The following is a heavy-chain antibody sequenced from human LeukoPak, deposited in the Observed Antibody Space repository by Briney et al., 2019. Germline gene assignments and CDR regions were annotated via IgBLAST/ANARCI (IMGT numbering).Heavy chain of an antibody. CDR2: ISSSSTYI. CDR3: ARELEGLDV. D-gene: IGHD3-3*01. V-gene: IGHV3-21*01. Sequence: GGSLRLSCAASGFTFTTYNMNWVRQAPGKGLEWVSSISSSSTYIYYADSVKGRFTISRDNAKNSLYLQMNSPSAEDTAVYYCARELEGLDVWGQGTTVTVSS. CDR1: GFTFTTYN. J-gene: IGHJ6*02.